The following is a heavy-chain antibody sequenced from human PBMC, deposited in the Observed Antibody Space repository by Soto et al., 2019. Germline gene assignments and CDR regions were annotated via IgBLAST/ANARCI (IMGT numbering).Heavy chain of an antibody. J-gene: IGHJ4*02. Sequence: PSETLSLTCTVSGGSISPYYWSWIRQPPGKELEWIGYIHYSGSTNYNPSLKSRVTILVDPSKNQFSLKLTSVTAADTAVYYCARQGGPYDSSGYLAPFFYYWGQGTLVTVYS. CDR3: ARQGGPYDSSGYLAPFFYY. CDR2: IHYSGST. D-gene: IGHD3-22*01. CDR1: GGSISPYY. V-gene: IGHV4-59*08.